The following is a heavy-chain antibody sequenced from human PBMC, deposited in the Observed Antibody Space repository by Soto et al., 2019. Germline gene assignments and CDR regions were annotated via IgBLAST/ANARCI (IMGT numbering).Heavy chain of an antibody. CDR1: GFTFTSYW. J-gene: IGHJ3*02. V-gene: IGHV3-7*01. Sequence: EGPLTVACAASGFTFTSYWMRWVRKAPGKGLEWVANIKQDGSEKYYVDSVKGRFTISRDNAKNSLYLQMNSLRAEDTAVYYCARERLGFWSGYYGRAFDIWGQGTMVTVSS. D-gene: IGHD3-3*01. CDR2: IKQDGSEK. CDR3: ARERLGFWSGYYGRAFDI.